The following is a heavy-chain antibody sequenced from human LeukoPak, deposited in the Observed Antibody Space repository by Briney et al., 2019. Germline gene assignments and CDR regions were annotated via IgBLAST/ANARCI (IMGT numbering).Heavy chain of an antibody. J-gene: IGHJ4*02. Sequence: TGGSLRLSCAASGFTFNDYGMSWVRQGPGKGLEWVSGINWNGGTTGYADSVKGRFTISRDNAKSSLYLQMNSLRAEDTALYYCARDKHYYDSSNYVWGQGTLVTVSS. CDR3: ARDKHYYDSSNYV. V-gene: IGHV3-20*04. CDR2: INWNGGTT. D-gene: IGHD3-22*01. CDR1: GFTFNDYG.